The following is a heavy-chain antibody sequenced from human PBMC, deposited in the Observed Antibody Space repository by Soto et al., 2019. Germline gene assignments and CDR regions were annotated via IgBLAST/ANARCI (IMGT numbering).Heavy chain of an antibody. V-gene: IGHV4-30-2*01. J-gene: IGHJ4*02. CDR3: ARPLLWFGEFYFDY. Sequence: TVSLTCTVFGGSISSGDDYWSWNRQPPGKGLEWIGYIYHSVSTYYNPSLESRVTISVDRSKNRSSLKLSSVTAGDTAVYYCARPLLWFGEFYFDYWGQGTLVTV. CDR1: GGSISSGDDY. CDR2: IYHSVST. D-gene: IGHD3-10*01.